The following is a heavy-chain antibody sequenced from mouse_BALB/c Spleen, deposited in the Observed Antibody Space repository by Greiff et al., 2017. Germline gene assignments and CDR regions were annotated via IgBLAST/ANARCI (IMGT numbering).Heavy chain of an antibody. Sequence: EVKVVESGGGLVKPGGSLKLSCAASGFTFSSYAMSWVRQSPEKRLEWVAEISSGGSYTYYPDTVTGRFTISRDNAKNTLYLEMSSLRSEDTAMYYCARVDGNYYAMDYWGQGTSVTVSS. CDR2: ISSGGSYT. CDR1: GFTFSSYA. D-gene: IGHD2-1*01. V-gene: IGHV5-9-4*01. CDR3: ARVDGNYYAMDY. J-gene: IGHJ4*01.